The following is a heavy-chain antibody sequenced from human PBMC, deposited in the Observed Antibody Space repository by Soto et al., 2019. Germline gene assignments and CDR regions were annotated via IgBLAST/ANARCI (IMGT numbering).Heavy chain of an antibody. CDR2: INPNSGGT. CDR3: ARELGRDRVGFDP. CDR1: GYTFTGYY. D-gene: IGHD2-15*01. Sequence: ASVKVSCKASGYTFTGYYMHWVRQAPGQGLEWMGWINPNSGGTNYAQKFQGWVTMTRDTSISTAYMELSRLRSDDTAVYYCARELGRDRVGFDPWGQGTLVTVSS. V-gene: IGHV1-2*04. J-gene: IGHJ5*02.